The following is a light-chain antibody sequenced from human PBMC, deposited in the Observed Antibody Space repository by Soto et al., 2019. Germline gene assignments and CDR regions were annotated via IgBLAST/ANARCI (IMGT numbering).Light chain of an antibody. CDR1: SIDVGGYNY. Sequence: QCVLTQPASVSGSPGQSITISCTGTSIDVGGYNYLSWYQQHPGKAPRVMIYEVSNRPSGVSNRFSGSKSGNTASLTISGLQAEDEADYFCSSYTTSGTPVFGGGTKLTVL. V-gene: IGLV2-14*01. J-gene: IGLJ3*02. CDR2: EVS. CDR3: SSYTTSGTPV.